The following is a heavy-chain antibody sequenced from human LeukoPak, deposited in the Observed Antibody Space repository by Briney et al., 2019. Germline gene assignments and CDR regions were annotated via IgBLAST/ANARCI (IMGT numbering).Heavy chain of an antibody. V-gene: IGHV3-15*01. D-gene: IGHD6-13*01. CDR3: TTEWVQQLAYNWFDP. Sequence: KSGGSLRLSCAASGFTFSNAWMSWVRQAPGKGLEWVGRIKSKTDGGTTDYAAHVKGRFTISRDDSKNTLYLQMNSLKTGDTAVYYCTTEWVQQLAYNWFDPWGQGTLVTVSS. CDR2: IKSKTDGGTT. J-gene: IGHJ5*02. CDR1: GFTFSNAW.